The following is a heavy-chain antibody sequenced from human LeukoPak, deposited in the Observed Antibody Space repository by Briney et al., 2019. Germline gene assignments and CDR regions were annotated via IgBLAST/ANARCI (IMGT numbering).Heavy chain of an antibody. D-gene: IGHD1-1*01. CDR2: IYTSGST. V-gene: IGHV4-4*07. J-gene: IGHJ6*02. CDR3: AGDSNWNDGNYYYYGMDV. Sequence: NPSETLSLTCTVSGGSISSYYWSWIRQPAGKGLEWIGRIYTSGSTNYNPSLKSRVTMSVDTSKNRFSLKLSSVTAADTAVYYCAGDSNWNDGNYYYYGMDVWGQGTTVTVSS. CDR1: GGSISSYY.